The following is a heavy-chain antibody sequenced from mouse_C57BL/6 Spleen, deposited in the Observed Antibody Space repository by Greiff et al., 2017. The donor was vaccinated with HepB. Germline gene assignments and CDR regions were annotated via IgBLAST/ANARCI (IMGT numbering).Heavy chain of an antibody. CDR2: ISSGSSTI. Sequence: EVQGVESGGGLVKPGGSLKLSCAASGFTFSDYGMHWVRQAPEKGLEWVAYISSGSSTIYYADTVKGRFTISRDNAKNTLFLQMTSLRSEDTAMYYCALLVITTVVATSNWYFDVWGTGTTVTVSS. CDR3: ALLVITTVVATSNWYFDV. D-gene: IGHD1-1*01. CDR1: GFTFSDYG. J-gene: IGHJ1*03. V-gene: IGHV5-17*01.